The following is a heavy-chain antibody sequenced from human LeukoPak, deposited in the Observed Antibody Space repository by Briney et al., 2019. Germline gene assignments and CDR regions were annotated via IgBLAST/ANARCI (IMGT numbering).Heavy chain of an antibody. D-gene: IGHD3-10*01. CDR2: IYYSGST. Sequence: PSETLSLTCTVSGGSISSYYWSWIRQPPGKGLEWIGYIYYSGSTNYNPSLKSRVTISVDTSKNQFSLKLSSVTAADTAVYYCARSDYGSGSYYNFFFDYWGQGTLVTVSS. CDR1: GGSISSYY. CDR3: ARSDYGSGSYYNFFFDY. J-gene: IGHJ4*02. V-gene: IGHV4-59*01.